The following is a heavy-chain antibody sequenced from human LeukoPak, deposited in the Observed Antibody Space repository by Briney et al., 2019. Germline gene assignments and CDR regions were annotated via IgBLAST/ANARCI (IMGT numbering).Heavy chain of an antibody. CDR2: ISAYNGNT. CDR3: ARMIGDYGWFDP. V-gene: IGHV1-18*01. J-gene: IGHJ5*02. CDR1: GYTFTNYG. Sequence: GASVKVSCKASGYTFTNYGIRWVRQAPGQGLEWMGWISAYNGNTDYAQKLQGRVTVTTDTSTRTVYMELRSLRSDDTAVYYCARMIGDYGWFDPWGQGTLVTVSS. D-gene: IGHD4-17*01.